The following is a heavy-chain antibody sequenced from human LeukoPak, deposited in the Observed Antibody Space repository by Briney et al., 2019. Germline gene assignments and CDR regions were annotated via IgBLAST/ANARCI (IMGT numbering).Heavy chain of an antibody. Sequence: GGSLRLSCAASGFSFSDYHMIWIRQPPGKGLEWVSYITFSGRTIHYADSVKGRFTISRDNARSSLYLQMNSLRAVDTAVYYCARLGSSWPNWFDPWGQGTLVTVSS. CDR3: ARLGSSWPNWFDP. D-gene: IGHD6-13*01. CDR2: ITFSGRTI. J-gene: IGHJ5*02. CDR1: GFSFSDYH. V-gene: IGHV3-11*01.